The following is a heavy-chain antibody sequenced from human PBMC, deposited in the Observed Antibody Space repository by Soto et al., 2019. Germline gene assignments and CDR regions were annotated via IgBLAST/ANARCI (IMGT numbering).Heavy chain of an antibody. Sequence: EVQLVESGGGLVKPGGSLRLSCAASGFTFSSYSMNWVRQAPGKGLEWVSSISSSSSYIYYADSVKGRFTISRDNAKNSLYLQMNSLRAEDTAVYYCALHYVWGSYRYTGPQPFDYWGQGTLVTVSS. CDR1: GFTFSSYS. CDR3: ALHYVWGSYRYTGPQPFDY. D-gene: IGHD3-16*02. CDR2: ISSSSSYI. V-gene: IGHV3-21*01. J-gene: IGHJ4*02.